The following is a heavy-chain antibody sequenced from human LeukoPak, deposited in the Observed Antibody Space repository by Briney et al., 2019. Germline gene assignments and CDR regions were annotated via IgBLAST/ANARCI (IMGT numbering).Heavy chain of an antibody. CDR3: AVSAAALFDP. V-gene: IGHV4-34*01. CDR1: GGSISSYY. J-gene: IGHJ5*02. Sequence: SETLSLTCTVSGGSISSYYWSWFRLPPGKGLEWIGEINHSGSTNYNPSLSLKSRVTISVDTSKNQFSLKLSSVTAADTAVYYCAVSAAALFDPWGQGTLVTVSS. D-gene: IGHD6-25*01. CDR2: INHSGST.